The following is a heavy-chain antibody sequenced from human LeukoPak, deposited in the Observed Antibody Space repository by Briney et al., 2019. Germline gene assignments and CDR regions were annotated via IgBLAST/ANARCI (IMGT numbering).Heavy chain of an antibody. V-gene: IGHV4-39*07. CDR1: GGSISSSSYY. Sequence: TTSETLSLTCTVSGGSISSSSYYWVWLRQPPGKGLEGMGSIYYSGSTYYNPSLKSRVTISVDTSKNQFSLKLSSVTAADTAVYYCARDEEGVHGDYSYYYYGMDVWGQGTTVTVSS. D-gene: IGHD4-17*01. J-gene: IGHJ6*02. CDR2: IYYSGST. CDR3: ARDEEGVHGDYSYYYYGMDV.